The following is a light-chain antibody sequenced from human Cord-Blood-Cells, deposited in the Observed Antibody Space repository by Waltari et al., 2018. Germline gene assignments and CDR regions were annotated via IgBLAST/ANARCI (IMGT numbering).Light chain of an antibody. CDR2: EVS. CDR3: SSYTSSSTVV. Sequence: HPASVSGSPGQSITISCTGTSSDVGGYNYVSWYQQHPGKAPKLMIYEVSNRPSGVSNRFSGSKSGNTASLTISGLQAEDEADYYCSSYTSSSTVVFGGGTKLTVL. V-gene: IGLV2-14*01. J-gene: IGLJ2*01. CDR1: SSDVGGYNY.